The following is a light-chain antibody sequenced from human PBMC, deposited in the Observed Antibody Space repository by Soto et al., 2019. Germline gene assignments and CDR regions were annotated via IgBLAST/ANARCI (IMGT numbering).Light chain of an antibody. CDR3: RSFTRSNTWV. V-gene: IGLV2-14*01. J-gene: IGLJ3*02. Sequence: QSALTQPASVSGSPGHSITISCTGTNSDVGGYSYVSWFQQHPGNAPKLIIYEVSNRPSGVYIRFSGSKSGNTASLTVSGLQAEDEADYYCRSFTRSNTWVIGGGTKLTVL. CDR1: NSDVGGYSY. CDR2: EVS.